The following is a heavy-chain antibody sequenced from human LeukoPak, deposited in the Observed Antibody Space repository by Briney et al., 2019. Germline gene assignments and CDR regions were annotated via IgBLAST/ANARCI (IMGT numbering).Heavy chain of an antibody. CDR3: ARGNPRYFDY. V-gene: IGHV6-1*01. J-gene: IGHJ4*02. CDR1: GDSVSSNSAT. Sequence: SQTLSLTCAISGDSVSSNSATWNWIRQSPSRSLEWLGRTYYRSKWFNDSAVSVKSRIIINADTSKNQFSLQLNSVTPEDTAVYYCARGNPRYFDYWGQGTLVTVFS. CDR2: TYYRSKWFN.